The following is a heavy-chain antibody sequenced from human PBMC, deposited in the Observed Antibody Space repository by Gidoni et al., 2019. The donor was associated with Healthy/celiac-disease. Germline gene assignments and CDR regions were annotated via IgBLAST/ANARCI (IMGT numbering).Heavy chain of an antibody. CDR2: FDPEDGET. Sequence: QVQLVQSGAEVKKPGASVKVSCKVSGYTLTELSMHWVRQAPGKGLEWMGGFDPEDGETIYAQKFQGRVTMTEDTSTDTAYMELSSLRSEDTAVYYCATGDILTGYYISRSYYYMDVWGKGTTVTVSS. CDR1: GYTLTELS. J-gene: IGHJ6*03. V-gene: IGHV1-24*01. CDR3: ATGDILTGYYISRSYYYMDV. D-gene: IGHD3-9*01.